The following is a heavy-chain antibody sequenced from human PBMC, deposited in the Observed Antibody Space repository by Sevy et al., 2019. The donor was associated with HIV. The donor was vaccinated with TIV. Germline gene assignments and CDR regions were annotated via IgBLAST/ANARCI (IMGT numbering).Heavy chain of an antibody. CDR1: GGTFSSYA. Sequence: ASVKAYCKASGGTFSSYAISWVRQAPGQGLEWMGRIIPIFGTANYAQKFQGRVTITADESTSTAYMELSSLRSEDTAVYYCARWAGIEVVPAAMDAFDIWGQGTMVTVSS. J-gene: IGHJ3*02. CDR3: ARWAGIEVVPAAMDAFDI. V-gene: IGHV1-69*13. CDR2: IIPIFGTA. D-gene: IGHD2-2*01.